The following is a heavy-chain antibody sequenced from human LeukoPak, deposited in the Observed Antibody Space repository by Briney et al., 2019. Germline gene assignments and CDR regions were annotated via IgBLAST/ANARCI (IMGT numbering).Heavy chain of an antibody. Sequence: ASVKVSCKASGYTFTGYYMHWVRQAPGQGLEWTGWINPNSGGTNYAQKFQGRVTMTRDTSISTAYMELSRLRSDDTAVYYCARGASSSSRKFDYWGQGTLVTVSS. V-gene: IGHV1-2*02. J-gene: IGHJ4*02. D-gene: IGHD6-6*01. CDR3: ARGASSSSRKFDY. CDR1: GYTFTGYY. CDR2: INPNSGGT.